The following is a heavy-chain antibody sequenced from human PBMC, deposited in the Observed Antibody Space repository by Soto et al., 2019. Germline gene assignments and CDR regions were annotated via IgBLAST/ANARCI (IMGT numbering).Heavy chain of an antibody. D-gene: IGHD5-12*01. CDR1: GYTFTGYY. CDR3: ASRYSGYESYYGMDV. CDR2: INPNSGGT. J-gene: IGHJ6*02. Sequence: ASVKVSCKASGYTFTGYYMHWVRQAPGQGLEWMGWINPNSGGTNYAQKFQGRVTMTRDTSISTAYMELGRLRSDDTAVYYCASRYSGYESYYGMDVWGQGTTVTVSS. V-gene: IGHV1-2*02.